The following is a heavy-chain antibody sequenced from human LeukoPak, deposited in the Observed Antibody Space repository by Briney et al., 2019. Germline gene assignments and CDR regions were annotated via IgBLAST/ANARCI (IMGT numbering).Heavy chain of an antibody. Sequence: ASVKVSCRASGYTFTGYYMHWVRQAPGQGLERMGWINPNSGGTNYAQKFQGRVTMTRDTSISTAYMELSRLRSDDTAVYYCARDQSYSSVWYFDLWGRGTLVTVSS. CDR2: INPNSGGT. CDR1: GYTFTGYY. V-gene: IGHV1-2*02. CDR3: ARDQSYSSVWYFDL. J-gene: IGHJ2*01. D-gene: IGHD6-19*01.